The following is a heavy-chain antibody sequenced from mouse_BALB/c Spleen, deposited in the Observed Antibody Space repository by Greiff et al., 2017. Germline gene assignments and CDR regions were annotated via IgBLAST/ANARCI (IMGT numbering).Heavy chain of an antibody. V-gene: IGHV5-12-2*01. Sequence: EVHLVESGGGLVQPGGSLKLSCAASGFTFSSYTMSWVRQTPEKRLEWVAYISNGGGSTYYPDTVKGRFTISRDNAKNTLYLQMSSLKSEDTAMYYCARHEGYYAIFAYWGQGTLVTVSA. CDR2: ISNGGGST. J-gene: IGHJ3*01. D-gene: IGHD2-3*01. CDR3: ARHEGYYAIFAY. CDR1: GFTFSSYT.